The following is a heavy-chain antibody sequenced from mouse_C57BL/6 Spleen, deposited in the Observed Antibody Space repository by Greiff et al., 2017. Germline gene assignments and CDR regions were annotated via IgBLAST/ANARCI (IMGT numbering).Heavy chain of an antibody. CDR1: GYAFSSSW. CDR2: IYPGDGDT. CDR3: ARGGYDGDYFDY. Sequence: QVQLQQSGPELVKPGASVKISCKASGYAFSSSWMNWVKQRPGKGLEWIGRIYPGDGDTNYKGKFKGKATLTAATSSSTAYMQLSSLTSEDSAVYFCARGGYDGDYFDYWGQGTTLTVSS. J-gene: IGHJ2*01. D-gene: IGHD2-2*01. V-gene: IGHV1-82*01.